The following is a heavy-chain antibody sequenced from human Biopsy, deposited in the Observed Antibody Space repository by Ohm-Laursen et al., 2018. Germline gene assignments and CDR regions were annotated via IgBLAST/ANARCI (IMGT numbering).Heavy chain of an antibody. J-gene: IGHJ4*02. CDR3: ARVGAGAPSIDYFDY. D-gene: IGHD1-26*01. V-gene: IGHV4-59*01. Sequence: PGTLSLTCTVSGGSICSFFWSWIRQPPGKGLEWIGYIYYSGSTNYNPSLRSRVTISVDRSKNQFSLELSSVTAADTAVYYCARVGAGAPSIDYFDYWGQGALVTVSS. CDR1: GGSICSFF. CDR2: IYYSGST.